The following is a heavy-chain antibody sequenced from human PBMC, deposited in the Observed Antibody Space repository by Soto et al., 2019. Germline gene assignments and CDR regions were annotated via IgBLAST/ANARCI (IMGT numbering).Heavy chain of an antibody. D-gene: IGHD6-6*01. V-gene: IGHV3-30*18. CDR2: ISYDGSNK. Sequence: PGGSLRLSCAASGFTFSSYGMHWVRQAPGKGLEWVAVISYDGSNKYYADSVKGRFTISRDNSKNTLYLQMNSLRAEDTAVYYCAKDLKYSSSSVNWFDPWGQGTLVTVSS. J-gene: IGHJ5*02. CDR3: AKDLKYSSSSVNWFDP. CDR1: GFTFSSYG.